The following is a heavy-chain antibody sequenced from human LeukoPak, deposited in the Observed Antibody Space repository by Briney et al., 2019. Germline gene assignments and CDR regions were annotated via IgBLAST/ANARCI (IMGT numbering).Heavy chain of an antibody. CDR2: FDPEDGET. CDR3: ATTPAYCGGECRRDAFDI. CDR1: GYTLTELS. D-gene: IGHD2-21*01. Sequence: ASVKVSCKVSGYTLTELSMHWVRQAPGRGLEWMGGFDPEDGETIYAQKFQGRVTMTEDTSTDTAYMELSSLRSEDTAVYYCATTPAYCGGECRRDAFDIWGQGTMVTVSS. V-gene: IGHV1-24*01. J-gene: IGHJ3*02.